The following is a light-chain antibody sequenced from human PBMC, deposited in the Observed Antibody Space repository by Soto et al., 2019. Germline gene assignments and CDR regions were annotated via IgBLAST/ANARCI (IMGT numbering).Light chain of an antibody. CDR2: DVT. V-gene: IGLV2-11*01. J-gene: IGLJ2*01. CDR3: CSYAGSYTV. Sequence: QSALTQPRSVSGSPGQSVTISCTGTGSDVGGYNYVSWYQQHPGKAPKLMIYDVTKRPSGVPDRFSGSKSGNTASLTISGLLAEDEADYYCCSYAGSYTVFGGGTKVTVL. CDR1: GSDVGGYNY.